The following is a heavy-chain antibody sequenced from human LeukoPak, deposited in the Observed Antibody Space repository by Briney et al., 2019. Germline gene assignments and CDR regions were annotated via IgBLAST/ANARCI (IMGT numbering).Heavy chain of an antibody. CDR3: ARYCSDGSCYPNDDAFDI. Sequence: ASVKVSCKASGGTFSSYAISWVRQAPGQGLEWMGGIIPIFGTANYAQKFQGRVTITADESTSTAYMELSSLRSEDTAVYYCARYCSDGSCYPNDDAFDIWGQGTMVTVSS. CDR1: GGTFSSYA. CDR2: IIPIFGTA. V-gene: IGHV1-69*13. D-gene: IGHD2-15*01. J-gene: IGHJ3*02.